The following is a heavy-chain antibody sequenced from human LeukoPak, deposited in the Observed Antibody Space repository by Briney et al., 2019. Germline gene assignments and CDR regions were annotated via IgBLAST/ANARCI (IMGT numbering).Heavy chain of an antibody. CDR1: GFTFSSYG. Sequence: PGGSLRLSCAASGFTFSSYGMSWVRQAPGKGLEWVSAIGGRDGSTYYADSVKGRFTISRDNSKNTLYLQMNSLRAEDTAVYYCAKDVWEYYYDSSGYFHDAFDIWGQGTMVTVSS. V-gene: IGHV3-23*01. D-gene: IGHD3-22*01. J-gene: IGHJ3*02. CDR2: IGGRDGST. CDR3: AKDVWEYYYDSSGYFHDAFDI.